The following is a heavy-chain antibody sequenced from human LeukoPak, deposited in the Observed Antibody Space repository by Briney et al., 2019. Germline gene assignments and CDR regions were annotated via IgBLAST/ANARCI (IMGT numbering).Heavy chain of an antibody. V-gene: IGHV3-53*05. Sequence: PGGSLRLSCAASGFTVSTNYMSWVRQAPGKGLEWVSVIYSGGTDYYAESVKGRVTNTRDNSKYTVYLQMNSLRAEDTAVYNCAREWERAKGGLGYYNGMDVWGQGTTVTVSS. CDR3: AREWERAKGGLGYYNGMDV. CDR2: IYSGGTD. CDR1: GFTVSTNY. D-gene: IGHD1-1*01. J-gene: IGHJ6*02.